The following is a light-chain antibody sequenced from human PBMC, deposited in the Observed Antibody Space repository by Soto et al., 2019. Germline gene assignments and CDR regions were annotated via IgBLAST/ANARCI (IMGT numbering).Light chain of an antibody. CDR3: QVWDSSSDHPAVV. CDR1: NIGSKS. V-gene: IGLV3-21*04. CDR2: YDS. J-gene: IGLJ2*01. Sequence: YELTQPPSVSVAPGKTARITCGGNNIGSKSVHWYQQKPGQAPVLGIYYDSDRPSGIPERFAGSNAGTTATLTISRVEAGDEADYYCQVWDSSSDHPAVVFGGGTKLTVL.